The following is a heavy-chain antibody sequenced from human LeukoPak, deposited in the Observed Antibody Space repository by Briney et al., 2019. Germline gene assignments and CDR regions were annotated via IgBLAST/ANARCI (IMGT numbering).Heavy chain of an antibody. CDR3: AKRYCSSTSCSFFDY. V-gene: IGHV3-23*01. CDR1: GFTFSSYA. Sequence: PGGSLRLYCAASGFTFSSYAMSWVRQAPGKGLEWVSAISGSGGSTYYADSVKGRFTISRDNSKNTLYLQMNSLRAGDTAVYHCAKRYCSSTSCSFFDYWGQGTLVTVSS. D-gene: IGHD2-2*01. CDR2: ISGSGGST. J-gene: IGHJ4*02.